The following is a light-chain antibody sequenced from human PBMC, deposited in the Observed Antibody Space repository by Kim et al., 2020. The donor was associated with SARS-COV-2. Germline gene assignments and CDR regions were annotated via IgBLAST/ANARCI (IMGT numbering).Light chain of an antibody. CDR1: KLGDKY. V-gene: IGLV3-1*01. CDR2: QDR. CDR3: QAWDSSTVV. J-gene: IGLJ2*01. Sequence: SYELTQPPSVSVSPGQTASITCSGDKLGDKYVCWYQQKPGQSPVLIIYQDRKRPSGIPERFSGSNSGKTATLTISGTQAMDEADYYCQAWDSSTVVFGGGTQLTVL.